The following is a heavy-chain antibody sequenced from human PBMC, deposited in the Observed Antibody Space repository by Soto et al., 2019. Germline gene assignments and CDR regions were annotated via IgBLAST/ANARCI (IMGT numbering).Heavy chain of an antibody. CDR3: ARDEGYCRSSSCYDYYYAMDV. CDR2: INQDASEK. CDR1: GFTFNMYW. D-gene: IGHD2-2*01. V-gene: IGHV3-7*03. J-gene: IGHJ6*02. Sequence: EVQLVESGGGLVQPGGSLRLSCAASGFTFNMYWMTWVRQAPGKGLEWVANINQDASEKYYVDSVKGRFTISRDNAKNSLYLEMNSLRDEDTAVYYCARDEGYCRSSSCYDYYYAMDVWGQGTTVSVSS.